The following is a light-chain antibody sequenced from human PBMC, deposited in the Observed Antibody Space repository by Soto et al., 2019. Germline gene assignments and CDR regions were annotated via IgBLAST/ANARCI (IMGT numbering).Light chain of an antibody. CDR3: ISYTGSSTSYV. V-gene: IGLV2-14*01. CDR1: RSDIGSYNY. CDR2: GVS. Sequence: QSVLTQPGAVSGSPGQAITISCRGTRSDIGSYNYVAWYQQLPGKTPKILIYGVSNRPSGVSSRFSGSKSGNTASLTISGLQAEDEADYYCISYTGSSTSYVFGSGTKVTVL. J-gene: IGLJ1*01.